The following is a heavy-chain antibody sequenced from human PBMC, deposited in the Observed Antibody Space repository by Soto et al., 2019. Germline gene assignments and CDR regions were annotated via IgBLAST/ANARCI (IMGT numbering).Heavy chain of an antibody. CDR1: GFTLSSFE. V-gene: IGHV3-48*03. Sequence: GVLRLSCAVSGFTLSSFEMNWVRQAPGKGLEWVSYISSGGGTIYYADSVKGRFTISKDNAKNSLYLQMNSLRAEDTGVYYCARVSRIPVQGMDVWGQGTTVTV. CDR3: ARVSRIPVQGMDV. CDR2: ISSGGGTI. J-gene: IGHJ6*02. D-gene: IGHD1-1*01.